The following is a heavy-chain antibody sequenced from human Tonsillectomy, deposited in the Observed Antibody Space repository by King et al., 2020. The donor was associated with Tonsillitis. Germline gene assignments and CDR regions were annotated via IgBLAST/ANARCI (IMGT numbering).Heavy chain of an antibody. Sequence: VQLQESGPGLVKPSETLSLTCTVSGDSISSYYWSWIRQPPGKGLEWIGYVYNSGSTNYNPSLKNRVTISVDTSKNQFSLKLSSVTAADTAVYYCARGTPIAARLEYYFDYWGQGTLVTVSS. J-gene: IGHJ4*02. CDR3: ARGTPIAARLEYYFDY. CDR2: VYNSGST. D-gene: IGHD6-6*01. CDR1: GDSISSYY. V-gene: IGHV4-59*08.